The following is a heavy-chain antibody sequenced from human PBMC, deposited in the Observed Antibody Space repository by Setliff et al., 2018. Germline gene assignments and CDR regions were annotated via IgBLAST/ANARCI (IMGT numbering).Heavy chain of an antibody. J-gene: IGHJ4*02. CDR3: AKPQVELRWGFES. Sequence: GESLRLSCAASGFTSSPYAMSWVRQAPGKGLEWASTIYSGDRNTFYIDSVKGRFTIFRDGSKNTLYLQMTSLRVEDTAVYYCAKPQVELRWGFESWGQGTPVTVLL. V-gene: IGHV3-23*03. CDR2: IYSGDRNT. CDR1: GFTSSPYA. D-gene: IGHD1-7*01.